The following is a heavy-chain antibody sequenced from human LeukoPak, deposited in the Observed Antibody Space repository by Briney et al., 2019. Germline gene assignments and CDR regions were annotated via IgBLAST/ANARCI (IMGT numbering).Heavy chain of an antibody. D-gene: IGHD2-15*01. CDR1: GFTFTNYA. Sequence: PGGSLRLSCAASGFTFTNYAMSWVRQAPGKGLEWVSAISGSGGSTYYADSVKGRFTISRDNSKNTLYLQMNSLRAEDTAVYYCAKDQNYVAAATRFDYWGQGTLVTVSS. CDR2: ISGSGGST. CDR3: AKDQNYVAAATRFDY. J-gene: IGHJ4*02. V-gene: IGHV3-23*01.